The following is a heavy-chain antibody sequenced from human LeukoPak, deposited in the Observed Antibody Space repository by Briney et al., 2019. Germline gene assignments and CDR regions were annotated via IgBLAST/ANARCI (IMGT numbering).Heavy chain of an antibody. J-gene: IGHJ5*02. D-gene: IGHD4-11*01. CDR3: ARMTTVTTFWFDP. CDR2: IYYSGST. Sequence: PSETLCLTCTVSGGSISSSSYYWGWIRQPPEKGVEWIGSIYYSGSTYYNPSLKSRVTISVDTSKNQFSLKLSSVTAADTAVYYCARMTTVTTFWFDPWGQGTLVTVSS. V-gene: IGHV4-39*01. CDR1: GGSISSSSYY.